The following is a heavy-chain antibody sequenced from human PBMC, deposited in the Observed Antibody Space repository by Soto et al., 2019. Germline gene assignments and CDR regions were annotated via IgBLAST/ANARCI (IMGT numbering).Heavy chain of an antibody. J-gene: IGHJ6*03. D-gene: IGHD3-10*01. V-gene: IGHV1-8*01. CDR2: MNPNSGNT. CDR3: ARAKTGYGARGKAETRANGYYYYYMDV. Sequence: ASVKVSCKASGYTFTSYDINWVRQATGQGLEWMGWMNPNSGNTGYAQKFQGRVTMTRNTSISTAYMELSSLRSEDTAVYYCARAKTGYGARGKAETRANGYYYYYMDVWGKGTTVTVSS. CDR1: GYTFTSYD.